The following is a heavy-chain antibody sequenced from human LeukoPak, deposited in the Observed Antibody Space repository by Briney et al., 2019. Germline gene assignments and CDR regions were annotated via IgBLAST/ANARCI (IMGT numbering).Heavy chain of an antibody. CDR3: ARDPSNIAVAGLDY. D-gene: IGHD6-19*01. CDR1: GFTFSSYV. CDR2: IWYDGSNK. V-gene: IGHV3-33*01. Sequence: VGSLRLSCAASGFTFSSYVMHWVRQAPGKGLEVLSVIWYDGSNKLYAASVKRRFTISRDHSKNTLYLQMNSLSAEDTAVYYCARDPSNIAVAGLDYWGQGTLVTVSS. J-gene: IGHJ4*02.